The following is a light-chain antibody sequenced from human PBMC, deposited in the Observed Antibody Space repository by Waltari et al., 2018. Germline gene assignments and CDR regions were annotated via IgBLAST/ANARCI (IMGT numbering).Light chain of an antibody. CDR2: GAS. V-gene: IGKV3-20*01. CDR1: QSVGRT. CDR3: QHYVALPVT. Sequence: EIVLTQSPGPLSLSPGDSATLSCRASQSVGRTLAWYQQKPGQAPSLVIYGASIRATGIPDRFSGSGSGTDFSLTISRLEPEDFAVYYCQHYVALPVTFGQGTKVEIK. J-gene: IGKJ1*01.